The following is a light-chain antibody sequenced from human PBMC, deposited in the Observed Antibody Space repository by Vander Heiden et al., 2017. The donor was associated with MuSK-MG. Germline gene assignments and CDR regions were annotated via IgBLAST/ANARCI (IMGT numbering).Light chain of an antibody. CDR3: QQYNNWPRT. CDR2: GAA. Sequence: EIVMTQSPATLSASRGERATLSCRGGQRVSSSLACYQQKPGQAPRLLMYGAASRATGIPARCSSSRCGTKFTLTISSLQSEDFAVYYCQQYNNWPRTFGQGTKVEIK. V-gene: IGKV3-15*01. CDR1: QRVSSS. J-gene: IGKJ1*01.